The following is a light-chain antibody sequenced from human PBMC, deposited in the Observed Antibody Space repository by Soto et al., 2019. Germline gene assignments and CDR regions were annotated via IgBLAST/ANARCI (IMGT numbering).Light chain of an antibody. J-gene: IGKJ1*01. CDR2: AAS. Sequence: EIVMTQSPATLSVSPGEGATLSCRTSQSVSSNLAWYQQRPGQAPRLLIYAASTRATDIPARFSGSGSGTEFTLTISSLQSEDFAIYYCQQYNYWPRTFGQGTKVEIK. CDR1: QSVSSN. CDR3: QQYNYWPRT. V-gene: IGKV3-15*01.